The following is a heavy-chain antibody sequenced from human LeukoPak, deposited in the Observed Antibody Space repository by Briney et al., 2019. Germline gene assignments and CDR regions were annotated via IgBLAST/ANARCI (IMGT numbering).Heavy chain of an antibody. CDR1: GFNFDGYG. CDR3: ASKPLYYTTYFDY. V-gene: IGHV3-30*02. Sequence: GGSLRLSCAASGFNFDGYGMHWVRQAPGKGLEWVAFIRYDGSDKYYADSVKGRFTISRDNSKNTLYLQMNSLRTEDTAVYYCASKPLYYTTYFDYWGQGTLVTVSS. CDR2: IRYDGSDK. D-gene: IGHD3-3*01. J-gene: IGHJ4*02.